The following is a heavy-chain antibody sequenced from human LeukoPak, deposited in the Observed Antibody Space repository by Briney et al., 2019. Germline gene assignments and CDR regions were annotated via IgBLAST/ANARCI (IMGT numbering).Heavy chain of an antibody. J-gene: IGHJ5*02. D-gene: IGHD6-13*01. V-gene: IGHV3-7*01. CDR3: ARVGDGQQLVRRFDP. CDR2: IKQDGSEK. Sequence: GSLRLSCAASGFTFSSYWMSWVRQAPGKGLEWVANIKQDGSEKYYVDSVKGRFTISRDNAKNSLYLQMNSLRAEDTAVYYCARVGDGQQLVRRFDPWGQGTLVTVSS. CDR1: GFTFSSYW.